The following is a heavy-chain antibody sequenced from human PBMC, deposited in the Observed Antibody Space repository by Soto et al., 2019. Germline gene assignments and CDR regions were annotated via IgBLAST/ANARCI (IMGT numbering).Heavy chain of an antibody. V-gene: IGHV1-18*01. Sequence: QVQLVQSGAEVKKPGASVKVSCKASGYTFTSYGISWVRQAPGQGLEWMGWISAYNGNTNYAQKLQGRVTMTTDTSQSPAYLGPRSLGSDGTAVFSRGGDSPPADYWGQGTLVTVSS. CDR1: GYTFTSYG. CDR3: GGDSPPADY. J-gene: IGHJ4*02. CDR2: ISAYNGNT.